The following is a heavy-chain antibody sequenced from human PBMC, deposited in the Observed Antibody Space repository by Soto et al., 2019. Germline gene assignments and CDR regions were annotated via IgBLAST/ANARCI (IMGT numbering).Heavy chain of an antibody. CDR2: IKHDGSEK. J-gene: IGHJ5*02. V-gene: IGHV3-7*01. CDR1: GFSFSDYS. Sequence: EVQLVESGGGLVQPGGSLRLSCAASGFSFSDYSMTWVRQAPGKGLEWVADIKHDGSEKHYLDSVKGRFTISRDDARNSLYLQISSLRAEDTAVYYCARVGVAAPIDPCGQGTLVTVSS. CDR3: ARVGVAAPIDP. D-gene: IGHD6-6*01.